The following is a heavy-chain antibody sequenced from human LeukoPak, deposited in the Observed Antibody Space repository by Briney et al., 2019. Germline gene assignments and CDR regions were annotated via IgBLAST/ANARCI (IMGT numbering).Heavy chain of an antibody. CDR3: ARGGQYYDILTGYFALTYYFDY. CDR1: GFTFSSYG. J-gene: IGHJ4*02. V-gene: IGHV3-33*01. CDR2: IWHDGSNK. D-gene: IGHD3-9*01. Sequence: GGSLRLSCAASGFTFSSYGMHWVRQAPGKGLEWVAVIWHDGSNKYYADSVKGRFTISRDNSKNTLYLQMNSLRAEDTAVYYCARGGQYYDILTGYFALTYYFDYWGQGTLVTVSS.